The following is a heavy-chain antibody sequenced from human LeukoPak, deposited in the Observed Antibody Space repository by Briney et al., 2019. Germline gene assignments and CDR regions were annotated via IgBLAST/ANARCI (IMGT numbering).Heavy chain of an antibody. CDR1: GFTFSSSA. Sequence: ASVKVSCKASGFTFSSSAIQWVRQTRGQRLEWIGWIVVGSDNTNYAQQFQERVTMTRDMSTRIAYMELSSLRSEDTAVYYRGAVLGGSYYQIDYWGQGTLITVSS. D-gene: IGHD1-26*01. CDR3: GAVLGGSYYQIDY. V-gene: IGHV1-58*02. CDR2: IVVGSDNT. J-gene: IGHJ4*02.